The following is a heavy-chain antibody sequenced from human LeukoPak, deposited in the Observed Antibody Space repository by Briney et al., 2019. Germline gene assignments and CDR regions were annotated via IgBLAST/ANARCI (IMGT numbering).Heavy chain of an antibody. Sequence: GASVKVSCTASGYTFTSYGISWVRQAPGQGLEWMGWISAYNGNTNYAQKLQGRVTMTTDTSTSTAYMELRSLRSDDTAVYYCARDWGYYDSSGYLGVFDIWGQGTMVTVSS. CDR1: GYTFTSYG. V-gene: IGHV1-18*01. CDR2: ISAYNGNT. D-gene: IGHD3-22*01. CDR3: ARDWGYYDSSGYLGVFDI. J-gene: IGHJ3*02.